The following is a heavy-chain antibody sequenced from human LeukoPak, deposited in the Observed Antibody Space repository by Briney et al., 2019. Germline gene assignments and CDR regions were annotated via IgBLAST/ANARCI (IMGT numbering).Heavy chain of an antibody. CDR3: AHGAMYQLDY. Sequence: GGSLRLSCAASGFTFSSHGMSWVRQAPGKGLEWVSGIIGGGGSTYYADSVKGRFTISGDSSRNTLFLQMNSLRAEDTAVYYCAHGAMYQLDYWGQGTLVTVSS. V-gene: IGHV3-23*01. CDR2: IIGGGGST. CDR1: GFTFSSHG. D-gene: IGHD2-2*01. J-gene: IGHJ4*02.